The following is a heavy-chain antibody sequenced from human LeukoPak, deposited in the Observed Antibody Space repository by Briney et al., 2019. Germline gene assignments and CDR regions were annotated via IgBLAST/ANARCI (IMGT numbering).Heavy chain of an antibody. CDR1: GGSISSYY. Sequence: SETLSLTCTVSGGSISSYYWSWIRQPPGKGLEWIGYIYYSGSTNYNPSLKSRVTISVDTSKNQFSLKLSSVTAADTAVYYCARDPAPYDFWSGYNWFDPWGQGTLVAVSS. J-gene: IGHJ5*02. CDR2: IYYSGST. CDR3: ARDPAPYDFWSGYNWFDP. V-gene: IGHV4-59*01. D-gene: IGHD3-3*01.